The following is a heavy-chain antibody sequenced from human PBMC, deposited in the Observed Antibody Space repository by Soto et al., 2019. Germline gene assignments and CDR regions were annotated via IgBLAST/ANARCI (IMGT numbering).Heavy chain of an antibody. CDR3: ARDGMTTGDT. CDR2: VFSSVSA. J-gene: IGHJ4*02. D-gene: IGHD2-21*02. V-gene: IGHV4-4*07. CDR1: GVSVTSYT. Sequence: LSLTCIVSGVSVTSYTWSWVRQPANKGLEWIGRVFSSVSATYNPSLKSRVSISMDTAENRISLKLDSVTAADAGVYFCARDGMTTGDTWGPGTLVTVSS.